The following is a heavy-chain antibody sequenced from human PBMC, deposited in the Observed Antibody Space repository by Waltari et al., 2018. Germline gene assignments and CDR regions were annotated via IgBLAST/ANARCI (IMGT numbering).Heavy chain of an antibody. V-gene: IGHV4-38-2*02. CDR3: ARESYSGSYFDY. Sequence: QVQLQESGPGLVKPSETLSLTCAVSGSYIRSGYYWGWIRQPPGKGLEWIGSIYHSGSTYYNPSLKSRVTISVDTSKNQFSLKLSSVTAADTAVYYCARESYSGSYFDYWGQGTLVTVSS. D-gene: IGHD1-26*01. CDR1: GSYIRSGYY. J-gene: IGHJ4*02. CDR2: IYHSGST.